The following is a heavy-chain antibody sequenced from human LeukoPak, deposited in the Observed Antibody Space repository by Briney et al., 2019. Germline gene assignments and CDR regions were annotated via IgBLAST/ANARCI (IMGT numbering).Heavy chain of an antibody. V-gene: IGHV3-66*01. J-gene: IGHJ6*02. D-gene: IGHD7-27*01. CDR1: AFTVSSNH. CDR2: IYTGGST. CDR3: ARDLLTSHWGQGTLVTVSSGMDV. Sequence: PGGSLRLSCAASAFTVSSNHMSWVRQAPGKGLEWVSDIYTGGSTYYADSVKGRFTISRGNSKNTLYLQMNSLRAEDTAVYYCARDLLTSHWGQGTLVTVSSGMDVWGQGTTVTVSS.